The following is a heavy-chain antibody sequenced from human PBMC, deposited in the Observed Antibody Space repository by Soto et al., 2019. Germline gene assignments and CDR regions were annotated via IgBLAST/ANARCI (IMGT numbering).Heavy chain of an antibody. V-gene: IGHV5-10-1*01. CDR2: IDPSDSYT. Sequence: PGESLKISCKGSGYSFTSYWISSVRQMPGKGLEWMGRIDPSDSYTNYSPSFQGHVTISADKSISTAYLQWSSLKASDTAMYYCARHPRGGMVRGVIAWFDPWGQGTLVTVSS. CDR3: ARHPRGGMVRGVIAWFDP. J-gene: IGHJ5*02. CDR1: GYSFTSYW. D-gene: IGHD3-10*01.